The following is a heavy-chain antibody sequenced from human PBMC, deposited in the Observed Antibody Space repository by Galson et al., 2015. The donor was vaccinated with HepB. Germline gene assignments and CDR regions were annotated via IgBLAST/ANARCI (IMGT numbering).Heavy chain of an antibody. CDR2: TRNKERSYTT. CDR3: ARVSGSSGSWSFDY. D-gene: IGHD6-13*01. Sequence: SLRLSCAASGFICSDYYMDWVRQAPGKGLEWVGRTRNKERSYTTEYAASVKGRFTISRDDSKNSLYLQMNSLDTEDTAVYFCARVSGSSGSWSFDYWGQGTLVTVSS. CDR1: GFICSDYY. J-gene: IGHJ4*02. V-gene: IGHV3-72*01.